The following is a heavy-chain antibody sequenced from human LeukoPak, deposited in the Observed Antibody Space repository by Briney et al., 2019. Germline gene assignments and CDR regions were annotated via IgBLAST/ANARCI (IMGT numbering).Heavy chain of an antibody. D-gene: IGHD6-6*01. CDR3: AKVEREQLGPWFDAFDI. CDR2: ISGSGGST. CDR1: GFTFSSYA. V-gene: IGHV3-23*01. Sequence: PGGSLRLSCAASGFTFSSYAMSWVRQAPGKGLEWVSPISGSGGSTYYADSVKGRFTISRDNSKNTLYLQMNSLRAEDTTVYYCAKVEREQLGPWFDAFDIWGQGTMVTVSS. J-gene: IGHJ3*02.